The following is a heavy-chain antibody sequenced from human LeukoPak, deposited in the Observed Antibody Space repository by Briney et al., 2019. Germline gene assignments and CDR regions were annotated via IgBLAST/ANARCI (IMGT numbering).Heavy chain of an antibody. Sequence: SETLSLTCAVYGGSFSGYYWSWIRQPPGKGLEWIGEINHSGSTNYNPSLKSRVTISVDTSKNQFSLKLSSVTAADTAVYYCARVMWDYYDSSGINWFDPWGQGTLVTVSS. CDR1: GGSFSGYY. CDR3: ARVMWDYYDSSGINWFDP. CDR2: INHSGST. V-gene: IGHV4-34*01. D-gene: IGHD3-22*01. J-gene: IGHJ5*02.